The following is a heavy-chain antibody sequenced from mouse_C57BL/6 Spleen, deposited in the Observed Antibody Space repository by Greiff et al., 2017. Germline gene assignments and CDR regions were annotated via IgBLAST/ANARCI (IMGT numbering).Heavy chain of an antibody. J-gene: IGHJ2*01. V-gene: IGHV1-82*01. D-gene: IGHD2-3*01. CDR3: ARDGYYLSFDY. CDR2: IYPGDGDT. CDR1: GYAFSSSW. Sequence: QVQLQQSGPELVKPGASVKISCKASGYAFSSSWMNWVKQRPGKGLEWIGRIYPGDGDTNYNGKFKGKATLTADKSSSTAYMQLSSLTSEDSAVYFCARDGYYLSFDYWSQGTTLTVSS.